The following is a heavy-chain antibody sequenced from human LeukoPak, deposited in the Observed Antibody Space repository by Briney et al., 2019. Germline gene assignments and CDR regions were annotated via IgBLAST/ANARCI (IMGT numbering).Heavy chain of an antibody. D-gene: IGHD3-22*01. CDR3: ARDSSYYYDSSGYYWGGYYYYYMDV. V-gene: IGHV4-38-2*02. J-gene: IGHJ6*03. CDR1: GYSISSGYY. CDR2: IYHSGST. Sequence: SETLSLTCTVSGYSISSGYYWGWIRQPPGKGLEWIGSIYHSGSTYYNPSLKSRVTISVDTSKNQFSLKLSSVTAADTAVYYCARDSSYYYDSSGYYWGGYYYYYMDVWGKGTTVTISS.